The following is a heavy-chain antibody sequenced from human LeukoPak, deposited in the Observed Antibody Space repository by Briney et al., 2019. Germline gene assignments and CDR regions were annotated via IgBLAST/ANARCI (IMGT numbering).Heavy chain of an antibody. CDR3: AREGNSNWFDP. CDR1: GGSISSHF. Sequence: SETLSLTCTVSGGSISSHFWSWIRQPPGKGLEWIGYIYYSGSTNYNPSLKSRVTISVDTSKNQFSLKLSSVTAADTAVYYCAREGNSNWFDPWGQGTLVSVSP. CDR2: IYYSGST. D-gene: IGHD4-23*01. V-gene: IGHV4-59*11. J-gene: IGHJ5*02.